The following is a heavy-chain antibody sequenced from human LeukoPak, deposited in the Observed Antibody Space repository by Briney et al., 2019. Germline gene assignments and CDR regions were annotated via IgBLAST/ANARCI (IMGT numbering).Heavy chain of an antibody. CDR1: GGSISSGSYY. D-gene: IGHD6-19*01. CDR3: ARDGSSGWYSYYFDY. CDR2: IYTSGST. Sequence: SETLSLTCTVSGGSISSGSYYWSWTRQPAGKGLEWIGRIYTSGSTNYNPSLKSRVTISVDTSKNQFSLKLSSVTAADTAVYYCARDGSSGWYSYYFDYWGQGTLVTVSS. V-gene: IGHV4-61*02. J-gene: IGHJ4*02.